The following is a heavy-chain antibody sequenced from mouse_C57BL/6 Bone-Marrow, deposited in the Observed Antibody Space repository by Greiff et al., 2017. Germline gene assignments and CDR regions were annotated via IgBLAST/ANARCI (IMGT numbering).Heavy chain of an antibody. Sequence: VQRVESGAELARPGASVKLSCKASGYTFTSSGISWVKQRTGQGLEWIGEIYPRSGNTYYNEKFKGKATLTADKSSSTAYMELRSLTSEDSAVYCCAREDTVVGEFDVWGTGTTVTVSS. CDR3: AREDTVVGEFDV. CDR2: IYPRSGNT. D-gene: IGHD1-1*01. V-gene: IGHV1-81*01. J-gene: IGHJ1*03. CDR1: GYTFTSSG.